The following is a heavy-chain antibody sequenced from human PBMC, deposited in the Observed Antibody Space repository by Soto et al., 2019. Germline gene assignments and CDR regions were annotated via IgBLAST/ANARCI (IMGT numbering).Heavy chain of an antibody. CDR3: ARAARWLQSRYFDL. CDR1: GFTFSNYD. CDR2: IDIAGDT. J-gene: IGHJ2*01. Sequence: EVQLVESGGGLVQPGGSLRLSCAASGFTFSNYDMHWVRQATGKGLEWVSAIDIAGDTYYPDSVKGRFTISREKAKNSLYHQMNSRRADDTAVYYCARAARWLQSRYFDLWGRGTLVTVSS. V-gene: IGHV3-13*01. D-gene: IGHD5-12*01.